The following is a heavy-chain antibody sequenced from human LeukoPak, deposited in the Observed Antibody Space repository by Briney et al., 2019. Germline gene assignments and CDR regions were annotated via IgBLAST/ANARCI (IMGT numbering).Heavy chain of an antibody. CDR3: ARDLTGAVFDF. D-gene: IGHD1-26*01. Sequence: GGSLRLSCAASGFTFSSYWMRWVRQAPGKGLVCVSRITSDGSSTSYADSVRGRFTISRDNAKNTVYLQMNSLRVEDTAVYYCARDLTGAVFDFWGQGTLVTVSS. CDR2: ITSDGSST. CDR1: GFTFSSYW. J-gene: IGHJ4*02. V-gene: IGHV3-74*01.